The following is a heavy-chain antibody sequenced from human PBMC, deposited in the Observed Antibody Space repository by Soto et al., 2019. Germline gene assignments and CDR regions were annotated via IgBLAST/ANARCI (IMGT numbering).Heavy chain of an antibody. J-gene: IGHJ3*02. D-gene: IGHD1-26*01. CDR3: AREERIVGGYGAFDI. CDR1: GGTFSSYA. CDR2: IIPIFGTA. V-gene: IGHV1-69*12. Sequence: QVQLVQSGAEVKKPGSSVKVSCKASGGTFSSYAISWVRQAPGQGLEWMGGIIPIFGTANYAQKFQGRVTIXXDXSXXTAYMELSSLRSEDTAVYYCAREERIVGGYGAFDIWGQGTMVTVSS.